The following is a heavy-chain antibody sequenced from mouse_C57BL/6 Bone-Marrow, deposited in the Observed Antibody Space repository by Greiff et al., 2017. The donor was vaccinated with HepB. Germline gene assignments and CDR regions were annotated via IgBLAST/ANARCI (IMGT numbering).Heavy chain of an antibody. Sequence: QVQLQQSGAELARPGASVKLSCKASGYTFTSYGISWVKQSTGQGLEWIGEIYPRSGNTYYNEKFKGKATLTADKSSSTAYMELRSLTSEDSAVYFCARRAAQATPFAYWGQGTRVTVSA. V-gene: IGHV1-81*01. CDR2: IYPRSGNT. CDR3: ARRAAQATPFAY. J-gene: IGHJ3*01. D-gene: IGHD3-2*02. CDR1: GYTFTSYG.